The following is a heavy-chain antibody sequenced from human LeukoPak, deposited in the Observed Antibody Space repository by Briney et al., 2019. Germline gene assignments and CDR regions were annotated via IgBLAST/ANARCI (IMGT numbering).Heavy chain of an antibody. CDR3: AKSYNGYESKPDY. V-gene: IGHV3-30*18. CDR2: ISYDGSNK. Sequence: GGSLRLSCAASGFTFSSYGMHWVRQAPGKGLEWVAVISYDGSNKYYADSVKGRFTISRDNSKNTLYLQMNSLRAEDTAVYYCAKSYNGYESKPDYWGQGTLVTVSS. J-gene: IGHJ4*02. CDR1: GFTFSSYG. D-gene: IGHD5-12*01.